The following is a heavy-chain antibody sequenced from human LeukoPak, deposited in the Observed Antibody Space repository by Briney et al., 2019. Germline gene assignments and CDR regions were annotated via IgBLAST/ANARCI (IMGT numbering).Heavy chain of an antibody. CDR1: GYTFTGYY. CDR3: ARDSGTTGEVKFDP. D-gene: IGHD3-10*01. J-gene: IGHJ5*02. Sequence: ASVKVSCKASGYTFTGYYMHWVRQAPGQGLEWMGWINPNSGGTNYAQKFQGRVTMTRDTSISTAYMELSRLRSDDTAVYYCARDSGTTGEVKFDPWGQGTLVTVSS. V-gene: IGHV1-2*02. CDR2: INPNSGGT.